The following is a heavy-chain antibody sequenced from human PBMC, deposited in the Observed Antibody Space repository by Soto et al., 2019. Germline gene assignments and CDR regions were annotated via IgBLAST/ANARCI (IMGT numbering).Heavy chain of an antibody. CDR3: SSSWYNNVWQT. J-gene: IGHJ5*02. Sequence: QVQLQQSGPGVVEPSQTLSLTCVVSGDSVSSNSVAWNWIRQSPSRGLEWLGRTYYRSKWYHEYAVSVKSRITISPDTSKNLLALQLSSVTPDDTAVYYCSSSWYNNVWQTWGQGTLGTVSS. CDR1: GDSVSSNSVA. D-gene: IGHD6-19*01. V-gene: IGHV6-1*01. CDR2: TYYRSKWYH.